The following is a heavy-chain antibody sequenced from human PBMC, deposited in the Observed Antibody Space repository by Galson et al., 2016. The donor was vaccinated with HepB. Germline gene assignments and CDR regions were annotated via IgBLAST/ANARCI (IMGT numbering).Heavy chain of an antibody. CDR1: GITASDNH. V-gene: IGHV3-66*01. CDR3: ARVGYCTSSNCYTGFYYGMDV. D-gene: IGHD2-2*02. CDR2: IYFGGAT. J-gene: IGHJ6*02. Sequence: SLRLSCAASGITASDNHMSWVRQAPGKGLEWVSVIYFGGATYYAESVKGRFTVSRDRSKNTVDLQLNSLRAEDTAVYYCARVGYCTSSNCYTGFYYGMDVWGQGTTVTVSS.